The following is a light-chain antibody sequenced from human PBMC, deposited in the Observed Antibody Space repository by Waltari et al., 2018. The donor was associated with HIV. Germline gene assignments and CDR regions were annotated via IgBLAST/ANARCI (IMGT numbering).Light chain of an antibody. J-gene: IGLJ3*02. CDR3: QSYDISLTGLWV. V-gene: IGLV1-44*01. CDR2: GDT. Sequence: GQRVTISCSGSSSNIGSNTVNWYQQLPGTAPKLLIYGDTVRPSGVTDRFSGSRSLNSVSLDISGLRAEDAGDYYCQSYDISLTGLWVFGGGTKLTVL. CDR1: SSNIGSNT.